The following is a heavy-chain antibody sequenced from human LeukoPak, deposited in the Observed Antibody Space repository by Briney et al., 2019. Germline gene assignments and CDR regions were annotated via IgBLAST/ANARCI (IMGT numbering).Heavy chain of an antibody. CDR3: ARDLPTTGSSGYFWTGLPESDY. Sequence: GGSLRLSCAASGFTFSSYATHWVRQAPGKGLEWVAVISYDGSNKYYADSVKGRFTISRDNSKNTLYLQMNSLRAEDTAVYYCARDLPTTGSSGYFWTGLPESDYWGQGTLVTVSS. D-gene: IGHD3-22*01. V-gene: IGHV3-30-3*01. J-gene: IGHJ4*02. CDR1: GFTFSSYA. CDR2: ISYDGSNK.